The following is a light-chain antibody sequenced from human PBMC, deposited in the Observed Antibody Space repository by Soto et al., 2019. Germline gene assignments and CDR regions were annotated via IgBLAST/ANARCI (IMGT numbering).Light chain of an antibody. CDR3: QQYNSWLQIS. V-gene: IGKV3-15*01. Sequence: EILMTQSPATLSVSLGERATLSCRASQSIGSKVGWYQQRPGQAPRLLIYGASIRATGIPASFSGSVSGTEFTLTISSLESEDSAVYYCQQYNSWLQISFGQGTRLEIK. CDR2: GAS. J-gene: IGKJ5*01. CDR1: QSIGSK.